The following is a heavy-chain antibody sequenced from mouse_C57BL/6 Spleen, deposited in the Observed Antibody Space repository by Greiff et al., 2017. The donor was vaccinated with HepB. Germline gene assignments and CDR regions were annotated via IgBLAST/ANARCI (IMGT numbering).Heavy chain of an antibody. V-gene: IGHV1-15*01. CDR1: GYTFTDYE. D-gene: IGHD2-3*01. CDR2: IDPETGGT. Sequence: VQLQQSGAELVRPGASVTLSCKASGYTFTDYEMHWVKQTPVHGLEWIGAIDPETGGTAYNQKFKGKAILTADKSSSTAYMELRSLTSEDSAVYYCTRDGYYDYFDVWGTGTTVTVSS. J-gene: IGHJ1*03. CDR3: TRDGYYDYFDV.